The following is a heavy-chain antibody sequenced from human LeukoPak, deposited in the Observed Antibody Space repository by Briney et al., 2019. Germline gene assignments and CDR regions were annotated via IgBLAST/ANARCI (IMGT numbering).Heavy chain of an antibody. CDR2: IYYSRTT. J-gene: IGHJ4*02. V-gene: IGHV4-39*01. Sequence: SETLSLTCTVSGGSISSSSYDWAWIRQPPGKGLEWIGRIYYSRTTYYNPSRNSQVTISGDTSKNQFSLKLSSVTAADTAVYYCARLPYVILTSSRGVFDYWGQGTLVTVSS. CDR3: ARLPYVILTSSRGVFDY. CDR1: GGSISSSSYD. D-gene: IGHD3-9*01.